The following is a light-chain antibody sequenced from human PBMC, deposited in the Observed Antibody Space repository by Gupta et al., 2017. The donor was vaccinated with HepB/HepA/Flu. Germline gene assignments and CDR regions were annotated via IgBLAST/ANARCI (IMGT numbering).Light chain of an antibody. CDR3: QIWDTNSHHVV. V-gene: IGLV3-21*04. CDR1: NIGSES. J-gene: IGLJ2*01. Sequence: SYVLTPPLSVSVAPRETARITCGGNNIGSESVHWYQRKPGQSPVLVIYYNSDRPSGIPERFSGSNSGSTATLTISRVAAGDEADYYCQIWDTNSHHVVFGGGTKLTVL. CDR2: YNS.